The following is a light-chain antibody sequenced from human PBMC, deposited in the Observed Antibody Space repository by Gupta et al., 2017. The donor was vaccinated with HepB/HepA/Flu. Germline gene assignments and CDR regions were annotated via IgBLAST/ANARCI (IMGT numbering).Light chain of an antibody. CDR1: QTISIF. CDR2: KAS. V-gene: IGKV1-5*03. Sequence: DIQMTQSPSTLSASVGDTITITCRASQTISIFLAWYQQKPGKAPNLLIYKASNLESGVPSRFSGSGSGTEFTLTISSLQPDDSAIYFCQQDESFSTFGQGTKVEIK. J-gene: IGKJ1*01. CDR3: QQDESFST.